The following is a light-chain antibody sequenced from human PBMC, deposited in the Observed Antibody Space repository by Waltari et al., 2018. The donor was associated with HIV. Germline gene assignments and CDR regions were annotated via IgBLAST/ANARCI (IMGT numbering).Light chain of an antibody. J-gene: IGKJ1*01. CDR1: QSVRTS. CDR2: KAS. CDR3: LQYEGDTRT. V-gene: IGKV1-5*03. Sequence: DIQMTQSPSTLSASVGDRVTITCRATQSVRTSLAWSQQKHVRAPKLLIYKASTLETEVPSRFSGSGSGTEFNLTISGLLSVDFATYYCLQYEGDTRTFGRGTTV.